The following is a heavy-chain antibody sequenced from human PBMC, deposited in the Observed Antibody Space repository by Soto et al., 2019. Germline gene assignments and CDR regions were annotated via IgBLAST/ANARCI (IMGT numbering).Heavy chain of an antibody. CDR3: AIDNGSGCDWLGVGDASDI. D-gene: IGHD5-12*01. CDR1: GFTFSSYG. V-gene: IGHV3-30*03. CDR2: ISYEGSNK. J-gene: IGHJ3*02. Sequence: QVQLVESGGGVVQPGRSLRLSCAASGFTFSSYGMHWVRQAPGKGLEWVAVISYEGSNKYYADSVKGRLTISRDNSKNTLYLQKHILRGEDTAVYYCAIDNGSGCDWLGVGDASDIWGQGTMVTVSS.